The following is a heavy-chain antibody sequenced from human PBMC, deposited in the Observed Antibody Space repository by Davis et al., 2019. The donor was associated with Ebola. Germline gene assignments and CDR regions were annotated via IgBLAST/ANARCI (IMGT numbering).Heavy chain of an antibody. CDR3: AGRKAAAGLVDY. V-gene: IGHV4-39*01. CDR2: IYYSGST. J-gene: IGHJ4*02. D-gene: IGHD6-13*01. CDR1: GGSISSSSYY. Sequence: SETLSLTCTVSGGSISSSSYYWGWIRQPPGQGLEWIGSIYYSGSTYYNPSLKSRFTISVDTSKNQFSLKLSSVTAADTAVYYCAGRKAAAGLVDYWGQGTLVTVSS.